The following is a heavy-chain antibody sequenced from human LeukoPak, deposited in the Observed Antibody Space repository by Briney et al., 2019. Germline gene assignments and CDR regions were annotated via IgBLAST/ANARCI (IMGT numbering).Heavy chain of an antibody. V-gene: IGHV3-30*03. J-gene: IGHJ4*02. CDR2: ISYDGSNT. Sequence: PGGSLRLSCAASGFTFSNYGMNWVRQAPGKGLEWVAVISYDGSNTYYADSVKGRFTISRDNSKNTLYLQMSSLSAEDTAVYYCARTTTPHYYGSGSYALGYWGQGTLVTVPS. CDR1: GFTFSNYG. D-gene: IGHD3-10*01. CDR3: ARTTTPHYYGSGSYALGY.